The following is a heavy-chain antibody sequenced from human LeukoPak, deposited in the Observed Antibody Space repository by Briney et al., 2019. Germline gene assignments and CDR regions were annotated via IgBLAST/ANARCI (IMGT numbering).Heavy chain of an antibody. Sequence: ASVKVSCKASGYTFTTYGTSWVRQVPGQGLEWMGWINPKSGGTHYAQKFQGRVTMTRDTSISTAYMELSSLRSDDTAVYYCARGEFSSSWYPTWGQGTLVTVSS. V-gene: IGHV1-2*02. CDR1: GYTFTTYG. CDR2: INPKSGGT. D-gene: IGHD6-13*01. CDR3: ARGEFSSSWYPT. J-gene: IGHJ4*02.